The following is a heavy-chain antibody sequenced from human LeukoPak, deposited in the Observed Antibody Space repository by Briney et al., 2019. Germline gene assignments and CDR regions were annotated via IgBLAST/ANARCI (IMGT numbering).Heavy chain of an antibody. D-gene: IGHD6-19*01. CDR1: GSTFSSYA. Sequence: GGSLRLSCAASGSTFSSYAMSWVRQAPGKGLEWVSAISGSGGSTYYADSVKGRFTISRDHSKNTLYLQMNSLRAEDTAVYYCAKDRGQSSGWYPWGQGTLVTVSS. CDR2: ISGSGGST. CDR3: AKDRGQSSGWYP. J-gene: IGHJ5*02. V-gene: IGHV3-23*01.